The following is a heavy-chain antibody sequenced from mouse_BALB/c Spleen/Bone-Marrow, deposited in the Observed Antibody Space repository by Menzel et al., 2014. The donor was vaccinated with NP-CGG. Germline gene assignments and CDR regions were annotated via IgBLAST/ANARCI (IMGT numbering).Heavy chain of an antibody. CDR2: IDPENGNT. CDR3: ARSTTATDYAMDY. CDR1: GFNLKDYY. J-gene: IGHJ4*01. Sequence: EVQLQQPGAELVGPGALVKLSCKASGFNLKDYYMHWVKQKPEQCLEWFGWIDPENGNTIYDPNFQGKASITANTSSNTAYLQLGSLTSEYTAVDYCARSTTATDYAMDYWGQGTSVTVSS. D-gene: IGHD1-2*01. V-gene: IGHV14-1*02.